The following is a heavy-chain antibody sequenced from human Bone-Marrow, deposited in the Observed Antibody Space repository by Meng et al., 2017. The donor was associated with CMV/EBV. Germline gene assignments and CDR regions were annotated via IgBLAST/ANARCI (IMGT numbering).Heavy chain of an antibody. V-gene: IGHV1-18*01. Sequence: ASVKVSCKSSGYTFSNFAVSWVRQAPGQGLEWMGWITVYNGKTKSAQKFQGRVTMTADTSTNTAYMELRNLRSDDTAVYYCARDESNWGSGYYGMDVWGQGTTVTVSS. CDR2: ITVYNGKT. CDR1: GYTFSNFA. CDR3: ARDESNWGSGYYGMDV. D-gene: IGHD7-27*01. J-gene: IGHJ6*02.